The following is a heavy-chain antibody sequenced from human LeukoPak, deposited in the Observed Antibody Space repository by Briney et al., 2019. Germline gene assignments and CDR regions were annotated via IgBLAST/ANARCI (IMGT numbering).Heavy chain of an antibody. Sequence: GGSLRLSCAASGFTFSTYAMHWVRQAPGKGLEWVAVISNDGSNKYYADSVKGRFTISRDNSKNTLYLQMNSLRAEDTAVYYCARGHTYYYGSGSYYNYWGQGTLVTVSS. CDR2: ISNDGSNK. CDR1: GFTFSTYA. J-gene: IGHJ4*02. D-gene: IGHD3-10*01. V-gene: IGHV3-30-3*01. CDR3: ARGHTYYYGSGSYYNY.